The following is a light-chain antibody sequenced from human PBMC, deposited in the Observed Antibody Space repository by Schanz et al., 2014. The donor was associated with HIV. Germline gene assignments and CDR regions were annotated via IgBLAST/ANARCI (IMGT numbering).Light chain of an antibody. J-gene: IGLJ1*01. CDR2: DVN. Sequence: QSALTQPPSASGSPGQSVAISCTGTSSDVGGYNYVSWYQQHPDKAPKLIIYDVNNRPSGVSNRFSGSKSGNTASLTISGLQAEDEADYYCQSYDSSLSGYVFGTGTKLTVL. CDR1: SSDVGGYNY. V-gene: IGLV2-14*03. CDR3: QSYDSSLSGYV.